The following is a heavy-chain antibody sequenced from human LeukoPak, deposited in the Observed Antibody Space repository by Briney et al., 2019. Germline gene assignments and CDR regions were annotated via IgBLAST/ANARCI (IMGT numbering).Heavy chain of an antibody. CDR3: AKEDPEFSGSYYGPLDY. CDR2: ISWNSGSI. J-gene: IGHJ4*02. CDR1: GFTFDDYA. V-gene: IGHV3-9*01. D-gene: IGHD1-26*01. Sequence: PGRSLRLSCAASGFTFDDYAMHWVRHAPGKGLEWVSGISWNSGSIGYADSVKGRFTISRDNAKNSLYLQMNSLRAEDTALYYCAKEDPEFSGSYYGPLDYWGQGTLVTVSS.